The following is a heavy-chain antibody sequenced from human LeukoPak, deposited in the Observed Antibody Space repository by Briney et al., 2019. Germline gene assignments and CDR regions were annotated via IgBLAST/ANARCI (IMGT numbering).Heavy chain of an antibody. J-gene: IGHJ4*02. CDR3: ARDPFFYVWGSYRPLYFDY. V-gene: IGHV1-69*06. CDR1: GGTFSSYG. Sequence: ASVKVSCKASGGTFSSYGISWVRQAPGQGLEWKGGSIPVSGTANYAQKFQGRVTIIADTSTSTAYMELSSLRSEDTAVYYCARDPFFYVWGSYRPLYFDYWGQGTLVTVSS. CDR2: SIPVSGTA. D-gene: IGHD3-16*02.